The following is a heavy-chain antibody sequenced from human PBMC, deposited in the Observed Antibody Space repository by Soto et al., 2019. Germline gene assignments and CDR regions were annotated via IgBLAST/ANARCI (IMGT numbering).Heavy chain of an antibody. CDR3: ARGLRGHIVVVTAINDAFDI. CDR2: IWYDGSNK. Sequence: QVQLVESGGGVVQPGRSLRLSCAASGFTFSSYAMHWVRQAPGKGLEWVAVIWYDGSNKYYADSVKGRFTISRDNSKNTLYLQMNSLRAEDTAVYYCARGLRGHIVVVTAINDAFDIWGQGTMVTVSS. V-gene: IGHV3-33*08. D-gene: IGHD2-21*02. CDR1: GFTFSSYA. J-gene: IGHJ3*02.